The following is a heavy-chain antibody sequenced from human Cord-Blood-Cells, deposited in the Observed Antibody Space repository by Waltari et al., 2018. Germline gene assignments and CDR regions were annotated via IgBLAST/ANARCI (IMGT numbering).Heavy chain of an antibody. J-gene: IGHJ5*02. V-gene: IGHV4-34*01. D-gene: IGHD4-17*01. CDR2: IKHSGST. CDR3: ARKVSGVTTAKRWFDP. CDR1: GGSFSGYY. Sequence: QVQLQQWGAGLLKPSETLSLTCAVYGGSFSGYYWSWIRQPPGKGLEWIGEIKHSGSTNYNPSLKSRVTISVDTSKNQFSLKLSSVTAADTAVYYCARKVSGVTTAKRWFDPWGQGTLVTVSS.